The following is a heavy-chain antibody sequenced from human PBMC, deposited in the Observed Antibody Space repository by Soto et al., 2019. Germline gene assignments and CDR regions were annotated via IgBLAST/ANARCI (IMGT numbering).Heavy chain of an antibody. Sequence: QVQLVESGGGVVQPGRSLRLSCAASGFTLSDYAVHWVRQAPGRGLEWMAAISYDGGTDYYADSVKGRFTISRDNSRNMVYLQMNNLRAVDTAVYSCARVVEPVSVNDGLDVWGPGTTVIISS. CDR2: ISYDGGTD. CDR1: GFTLSDYA. V-gene: IGHV3-30-3*01. J-gene: IGHJ6*02. D-gene: IGHD2-15*01. CDR3: ARVVEPVSVNDGLDV.